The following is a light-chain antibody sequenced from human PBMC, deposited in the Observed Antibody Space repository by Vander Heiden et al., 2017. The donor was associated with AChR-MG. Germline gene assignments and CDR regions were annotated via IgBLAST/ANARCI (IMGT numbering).Light chain of an antibody. J-gene: IGLJ3*02. Sequence: QSVLTHPPSVSGAPGQRITISCPGSIYNIGAGYDVNWYQQLPGTAPKLLIYGTTNRPSGVTDRFSGSRSATSASLAITGLQAEDETDYYCQSYDRSLGAWVFGGGTKLTVL. CDR3: QSYDRSLGAWV. V-gene: IGLV1-40*01. CDR2: GTT. CDR1: IYNIGAGYD.